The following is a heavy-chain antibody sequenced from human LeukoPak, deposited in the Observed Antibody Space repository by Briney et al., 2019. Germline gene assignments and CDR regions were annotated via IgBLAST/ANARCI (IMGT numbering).Heavy chain of an antibody. CDR3: ARGGGDWTFDY. V-gene: IGHV4-4*07. J-gene: IGHJ4*02. Sequence: SETLSLTCTVSGGSFSSYYWSWIRQPAGKGLEWIGNIYTSGSNNYNPSFKSRVTMSVDTSKNQYSLKLSSVAAADTAVYYCARGGGDWTFDYWGQGTLVTVSS. CDR1: GGSFSSYY. CDR2: IYTSGSN. D-gene: IGHD2-21*02.